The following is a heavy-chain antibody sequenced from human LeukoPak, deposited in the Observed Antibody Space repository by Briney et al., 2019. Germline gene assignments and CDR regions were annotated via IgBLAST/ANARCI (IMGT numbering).Heavy chain of an antibody. V-gene: IGHV1-46*01. CDR2: INPSGGST. D-gene: IGHD6-13*01. Sequence: GASVKVSCKASGYTFTLYYMHWVRQAPGQGLEWMGIINPSGGSTTYAQKFQGRVTMTRDTSTSTVYMELSSLRAEDTAVYYCASDRGVAAHDYWGQGTLVTVSS. J-gene: IGHJ4*02. CDR3: ASDRGVAAHDY. CDR1: GYTFTLYY.